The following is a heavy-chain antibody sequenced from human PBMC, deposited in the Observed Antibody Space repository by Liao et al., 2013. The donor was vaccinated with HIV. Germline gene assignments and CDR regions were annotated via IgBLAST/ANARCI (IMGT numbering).Heavy chain of an antibody. V-gene: IGHV4-59*11. CDR1: GGSIRSHY. CDR2: IPFTESA. D-gene: IGHD2-15*01. Sequence: QVQLHESGPGLVKPSETLSLTCAVSGGSIRSHYWSWMRQSPGKRLEWIGYIPFTESAKYNPSLESRVTISVETSKNHFSLKLTSVTAADSAVYYCAASSRSQGFDIWGQGILVTVSS. J-gene: IGHJ3*02. CDR3: AASSRSQGFDI.